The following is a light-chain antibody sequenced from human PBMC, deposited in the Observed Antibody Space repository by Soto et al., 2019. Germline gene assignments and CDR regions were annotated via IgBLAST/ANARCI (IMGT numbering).Light chain of an antibody. CDR1: QSVSSS. CDR2: AAS. V-gene: IGKV3-11*01. CDR3: QQRSDWPPSLT. Sequence: EIVLTQSPATLSLSPGERATLSCRASQSVSSSLAWYQQKPGQAPRLLIYAASNRATGIPTRFSGSGSDTDFTLTTSSLEPEDFGVYYCQQRSDWPPSLTFGGGTKVEIK. J-gene: IGKJ4*01.